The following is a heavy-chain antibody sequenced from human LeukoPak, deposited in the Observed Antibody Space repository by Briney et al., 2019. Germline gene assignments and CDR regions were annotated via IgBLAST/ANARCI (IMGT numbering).Heavy chain of an antibody. CDR1: GFTFSSYS. D-gene: IGHD3-3*01. CDR3: AGIGLEWLLSPKNAFDI. V-gene: IGHV3-21*01. CDR2: ISSSSSYI. J-gene: IGHJ3*02. Sequence: GGSLRLSCAASGFTFSSYSMNWVRQAPGKGLEWVSSISSSSSYIYYADSVKGRFTISRDNAKNSLYLQMNSLRAEDTAVYYCAGIGLEWLLSPKNAFDIWGQGTMVSVSS.